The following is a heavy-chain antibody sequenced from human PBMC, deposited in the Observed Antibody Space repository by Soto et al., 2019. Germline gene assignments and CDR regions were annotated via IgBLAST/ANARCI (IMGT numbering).Heavy chain of an antibody. J-gene: IGHJ6*02. CDR3: ARDYYGMDV. CDR1: GGSISSGGYS. V-gene: IGHV4-30-2*06. Sequence: SETLSLTCTVSGGSISSGGYSWTWIRQSPGKGLEWIGYTYQSGSAYYNPSLESRVTISVDRSKNQFSLNLTSVTAADTAVYYCARDYYGMDVWGQGTTVTVSS. CDR2: TYQSGSA.